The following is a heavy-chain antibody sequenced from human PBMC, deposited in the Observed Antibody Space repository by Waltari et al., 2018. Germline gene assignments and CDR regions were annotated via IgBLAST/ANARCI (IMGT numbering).Heavy chain of an antibody. CDR2: INHSGST. V-gene: IGHV4-34*01. D-gene: IGHD3-3*01. CDR3: ARGFTIFGVGGPYYYYGMDV. Sequence: QVQLQQWGAGLLKPSETLSLTCAVYGGSFSGYYWSWIRQPPGKGLEWIGEINHSGSTNYNPSLKSRVTISGDTSKNQFSLKLSSVTAADTAVYYCARGFTIFGVGGPYYYYGMDVWGQGTTVTVSS. J-gene: IGHJ6*02. CDR1: GGSFSGYY.